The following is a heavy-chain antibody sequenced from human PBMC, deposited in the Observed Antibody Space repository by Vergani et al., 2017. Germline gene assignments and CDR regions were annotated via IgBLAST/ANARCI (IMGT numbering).Heavy chain of an antibody. D-gene: IGHD2-21*01. CDR2: ITYNGGRT. Sequence: EVRLLESGGGLVQPGGSLRLSCAASGFTFNIFAMSWVRQAPGKGLEWVSTITYNGGRTYYADSVKGRFIISRDNSKNTLHLQMNSLRADDTAVYYCTKGSCGNTGYFFDYWGQGTLATVSS. V-gene: IGHV3-23*01. CDR1: GFTFNIFA. J-gene: IGHJ4*02. CDR3: TKGSCGNTGYFFDY.